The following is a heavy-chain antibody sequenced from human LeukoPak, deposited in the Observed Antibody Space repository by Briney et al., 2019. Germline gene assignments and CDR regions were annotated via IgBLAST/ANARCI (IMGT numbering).Heavy chain of an antibody. CDR3: ARDHGIAAAGTFFDY. J-gene: IGHJ4*02. CDR2: ISYDGSNK. D-gene: IGHD6-13*01. CDR1: GFTFSSYG. Sequence: GGSLRLSCAASGFTFSSYGMHWVRQAPGKGLEWVAVISYDGSNKYYADSVKGRFTISRDNSKNTLYLQMNSLRAEDTAVYYCARDHGIAAAGTFFDYWGQGTLVTVSS. V-gene: IGHV3-30*03.